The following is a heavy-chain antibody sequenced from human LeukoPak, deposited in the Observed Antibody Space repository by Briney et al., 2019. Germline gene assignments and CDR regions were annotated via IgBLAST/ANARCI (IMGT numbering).Heavy chain of an antibody. CDR2: ISSSGSYI. V-gene: IGHV3-21*01. Sequence: GGSLRLSCAASGFTFSSYSMNWVRQAPGKGLEWVSSISSSGSYIYYADSVKGRFTISRDNAKNSLYLQMNSLRAEDTAVYYCARDSVLDYWGQGTLVTVSS. D-gene: IGHD2-8*02. CDR1: GFTFSSYS. J-gene: IGHJ4*02. CDR3: ARDSVLDY.